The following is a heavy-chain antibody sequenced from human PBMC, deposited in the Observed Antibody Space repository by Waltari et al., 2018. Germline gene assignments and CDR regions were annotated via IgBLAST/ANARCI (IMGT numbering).Heavy chain of an antibody. CDR1: GGSFSGYY. J-gene: IGHJ4*02. CDR2: INHSGSP. D-gene: IGHD3-10*01. CDR3: ARGLLFGRVY. Sequence: QVQLQQWGAGLLKPSETLSLTCAVYGGSFSGYYWSWIRQPPGKGLEWIAEINHSGSPNYIPSLQSRVTRSVDTSKNQFSLKLSSVTAADTAVYYCARGLLFGRVYWGQGTLVTVSS. V-gene: IGHV4-34*01.